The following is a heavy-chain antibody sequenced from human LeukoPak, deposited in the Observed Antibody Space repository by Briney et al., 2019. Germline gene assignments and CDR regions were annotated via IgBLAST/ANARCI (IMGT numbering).Heavy chain of an antibody. J-gene: IGHJ4*02. Sequence: QPGRSLRLSCAASGFSFSAYGVHWVRQAPGKGLEWVAVIWYDGSSKDYADSVKGRFTLSRGNSKNTLYLQMNSLTVEDTAVYYCARSQSSSLIDYWGQGTLVTVSS. CDR2: IWYDGSSK. CDR1: GFSFSAYG. V-gene: IGHV3-33*01. CDR3: ARSQSSSLIDY. D-gene: IGHD6-13*01.